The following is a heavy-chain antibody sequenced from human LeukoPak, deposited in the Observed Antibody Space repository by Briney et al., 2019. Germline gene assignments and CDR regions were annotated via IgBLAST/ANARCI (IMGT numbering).Heavy chain of an antibody. Sequence: VASVKVSCKASGYTFTGYYMHWVRQAPGQGLEWMGWVSAYNGNTNYAQKLQGRVTMTTDTSTTTAYMELRSLRSDDTAVYYCARGRRTLTGYYISGSDAFDIWGQGTMVTVSS. CDR2: VSAYNGNT. V-gene: IGHV1-18*04. J-gene: IGHJ3*02. CDR1: GYTFTGYY. CDR3: ARGRRTLTGYYISGSDAFDI. D-gene: IGHD3-9*01.